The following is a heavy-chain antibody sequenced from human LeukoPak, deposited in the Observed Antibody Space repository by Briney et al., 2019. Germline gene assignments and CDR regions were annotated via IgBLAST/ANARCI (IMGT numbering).Heavy chain of an antibody. Sequence: PSETLSLTCTVSGGSISSYYWSWIRQPPGKGLEWIGYIYYSGSTNYNPSLKSRVTISVDTSKNQFSLKLSSVTAADTAVYYCASVETSGYEVDYWGQGTLVTVSS. J-gene: IGHJ4*02. CDR2: IYYSGST. CDR1: GGSISSYY. CDR3: ASVETSGYEVDY. D-gene: IGHD5-12*01. V-gene: IGHV4-59*08.